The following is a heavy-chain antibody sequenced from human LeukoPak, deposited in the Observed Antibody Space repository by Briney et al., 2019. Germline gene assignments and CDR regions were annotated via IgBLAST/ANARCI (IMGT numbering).Heavy chain of an antibody. CDR1: GDSISSYY. V-gene: IGHV4-59*01. CDR3: ARVYSSSWRRGFDY. CDR2: IHYSGST. J-gene: IGHJ4*02. Sequence: SETLSLTCTVSGDSISSYYWSWVRQPPGKGLEWVGYIHYSGSTNYNPSLKSRVTTSVDTSKNKFSLKLRSVTAADTALYYCARVYSSSWRRGFDYWGQGTLVTVSS. D-gene: IGHD6-13*01.